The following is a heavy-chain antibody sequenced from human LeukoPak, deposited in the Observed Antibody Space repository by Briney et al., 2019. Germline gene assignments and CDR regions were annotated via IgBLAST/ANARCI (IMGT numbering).Heavy chain of an antibody. CDR1: GGTFSSYA. J-gene: IGHJ6*02. CDR3: ASGPLGYSYGYDYYYYGMDV. D-gene: IGHD5-18*01. V-gene: IGHV1-69*13. Sequence: SVKVSCKASGGTFSSYASSWVRQAPGQGLEWMGGVIPIFGTANYAQKFQGRVTITADESTSTAYMELSSLRSEDTAVYYCASGPLGYSYGYDYYYYGMDVWGQGTTVTVSS. CDR2: VIPIFGTA.